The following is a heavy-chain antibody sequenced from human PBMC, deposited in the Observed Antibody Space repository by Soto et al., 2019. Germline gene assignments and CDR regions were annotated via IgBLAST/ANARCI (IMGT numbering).Heavy chain of an antibody. J-gene: IGHJ6*02. Sequence: QVQLVESGGGVVQPGRSLRLSCAASGFTFSSYGMHWVRQAPGKGLEWVAVISYDGSNKYYADSVKGRFTISRDNSKNTLYLQMNSLRAEDTDVYYCAKVMRVYGMDVWGQGTTVTVSS. CDR3: AKVMRVYGMDV. V-gene: IGHV3-30*18. CDR1: GFTFSSYG. CDR2: ISYDGSNK.